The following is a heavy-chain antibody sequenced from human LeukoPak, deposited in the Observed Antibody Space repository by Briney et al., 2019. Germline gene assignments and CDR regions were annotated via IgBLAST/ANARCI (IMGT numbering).Heavy chain of an antibody. D-gene: IGHD6-19*01. Sequence: SETLSLTCTVSGVTISSYYWSWIRQPPGKRLEWIGYIYSSGSTNSNPSLTSRVTMSVDTSKNQFSLRLSSVTAADTAVYYCARTVRQWLANDAFDIWGQGTMVAVSS. V-gene: IGHV4-59*01. J-gene: IGHJ3*02. CDR1: GVTISSYY. CDR3: ARTVRQWLANDAFDI. CDR2: IYSSGST.